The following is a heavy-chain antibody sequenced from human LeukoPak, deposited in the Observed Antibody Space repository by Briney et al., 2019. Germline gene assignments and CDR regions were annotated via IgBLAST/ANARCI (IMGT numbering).Heavy chain of an antibody. V-gene: IGHV4-4*07. D-gene: IGHD2-2*01. Sequence: SETLSLTCTVSGGSISSYYWSWIRQPAGKGLEWIGRIYTSGSTNYNPSLKSRVTMSVDTSKNQFSLKLSSVTAADTAVHYCAREKVPAAYYYYYYMDVWGKGTTVTVSS. CDR1: GGSISSYY. J-gene: IGHJ6*03. CDR3: AREKVPAAYYYYYYMDV. CDR2: IYTSGST.